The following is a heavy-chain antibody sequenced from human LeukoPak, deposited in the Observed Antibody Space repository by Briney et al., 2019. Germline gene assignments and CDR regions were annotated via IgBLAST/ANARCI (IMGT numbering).Heavy chain of an antibody. CDR3: ARDEGPYYYYGMDV. CDR2: IIPILGIA. CDR1: GGTFSSYA. V-gene: IGHV1-69*04. Sequence: SVKVSCKASGGTFSSYAISWVRQAPGQGLEWMGRIIPILGIANYAQKFQGRVTITADKSTSTAYMELSSLRSEDTAVYYCARDEGPYYYYGMDVWGQGTTVTVSS. J-gene: IGHJ6*02.